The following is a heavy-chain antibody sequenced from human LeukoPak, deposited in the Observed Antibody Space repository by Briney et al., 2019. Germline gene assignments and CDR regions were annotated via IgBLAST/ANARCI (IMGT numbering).Heavy chain of an antibody. J-gene: IGHJ4*02. Sequence: SETLSLTCTVSGGSISSSSYCWGWIRQPPGKGLEWIGSIYYSGSTYYNPSLKSRVTISVDTSKNQFSLKLSSVTAADTAVYCCARYPRDNYYDSSGYTHWGQGTLVTVSS. CDR3: ARYPRDNYYDSSGYTH. D-gene: IGHD3-22*01. CDR2: IYYSGST. V-gene: IGHV4-39*07. CDR1: GGSISSSSYC.